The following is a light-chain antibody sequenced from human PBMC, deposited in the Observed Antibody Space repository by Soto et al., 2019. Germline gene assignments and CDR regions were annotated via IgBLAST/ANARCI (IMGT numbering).Light chain of an antibody. Sequence: EIVLTQSPGTLSLSPGDRATLSCRASQTISSTYLAWYQQKPGQAPRLLIYAASTRATGIPDRFSGSGSGTDFTLTISRLESEDFAVYYCHQYGSSPKTFGQGTKVDIK. J-gene: IGKJ1*01. V-gene: IGKV3-20*01. CDR3: HQYGSSPKT. CDR1: QTISSTY. CDR2: AAS.